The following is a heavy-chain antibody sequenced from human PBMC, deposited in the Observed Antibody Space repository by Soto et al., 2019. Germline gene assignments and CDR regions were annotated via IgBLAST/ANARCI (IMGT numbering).Heavy chain of an antibody. CDR2: VNSDGSIT. J-gene: IGHJ4*02. CDR1: GFDFTNSW. V-gene: IGHV3-74*01. CDR3: TRDQRYSSAV. Sequence: EVQLVESGGGLVQPGGALRLSCAASGFDFTNSWMHWVRQAPGKGLVWVSHVNSDGSITTYADSVKGRFTISRDNAKNTVYLQRNSLRVEDTAVYYCTRDQRYSSAVWGQGPLVTVSS. D-gene: IGHD5-18*01.